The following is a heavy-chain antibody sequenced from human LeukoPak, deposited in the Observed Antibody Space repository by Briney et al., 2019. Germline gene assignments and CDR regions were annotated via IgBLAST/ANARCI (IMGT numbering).Heavy chain of an antibody. J-gene: IGHJ4*02. CDR1: GGSFSGDY. CDR3: AGAPNQHYFDY. CDR2: IYYTGTT. Sequence: SETLSLTCAVYGGSFSGDYWSWIRQPPGKGLEYIGHIYYTGTTDYNPSLKSRVTMSVDTSKNQFSLRLISVTASDTAVYFCAGAPNQHYFDYWGQGFMVAVSS. V-gene: IGHV4-59*01.